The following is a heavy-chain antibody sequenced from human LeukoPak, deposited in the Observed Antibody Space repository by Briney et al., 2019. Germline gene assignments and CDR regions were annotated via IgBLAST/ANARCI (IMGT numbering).Heavy chain of an antibody. J-gene: IGHJ5*01. CDR1: GFTFTTYW. V-gene: IGHV3-7*01. D-gene: IGHD5-12*01. CDR3: ARDGSGYDS. CDR2: IKEDGSRD. Sequence: GGSLRLSCAASGFTFTTYWMSWVRQTPEKGLEWVANIKEDGSRDYYVDSVKGRFTISRDNAKNLLYLQMKSLRAEDTATYYCARDGSGYDSWGQGTLVTVSS.